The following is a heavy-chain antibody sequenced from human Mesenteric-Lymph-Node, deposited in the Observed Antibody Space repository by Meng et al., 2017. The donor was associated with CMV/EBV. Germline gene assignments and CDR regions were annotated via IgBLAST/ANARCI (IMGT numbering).Heavy chain of an antibody. Sequence: GESLKISCAASGFTFSSYSMNWVRQAPGKGLEWVANINQDGSVKHYVDSLKGRFTISRDNAKNSLYLQMTSLRADDTAVYYCASLLDIVVVPAAIGPSYYYYGMDVWGQGTTVTVSS. CDR2: INQDGSVK. CDR1: GFTFSSYS. V-gene: IGHV3-7*01. D-gene: IGHD2-2*01. CDR3: ASLLDIVVVPAAIGPSYYYYGMDV. J-gene: IGHJ6*02.